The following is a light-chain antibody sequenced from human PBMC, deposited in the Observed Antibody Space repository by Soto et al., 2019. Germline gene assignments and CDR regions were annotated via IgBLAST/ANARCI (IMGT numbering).Light chain of an antibody. CDR1: QSLVYSDGNTY. V-gene: IGKV2-30*01. Sequence: VVMTQSPLSLPVTLGQPASISCRSSQSLVYSDGNTYLNWFQQRPGQSPRHLIYKVSNRDSGVPDRFSGSGSGTDFTLKISRVEAEDVGVYYCMQDTHWPITFGQGTRLEIK. J-gene: IGKJ5*01. CDR2: KVS. CDR3: MQDTHWPIT.